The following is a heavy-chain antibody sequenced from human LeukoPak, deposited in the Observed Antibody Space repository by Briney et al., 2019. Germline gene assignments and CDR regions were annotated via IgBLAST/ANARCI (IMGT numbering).Heavy chain of an antibody. V-gene: IGHV5-10-1*01. J-gene: IGHJ4*02. Sequence: GESLKISCKGSGYSFTTYWITWVRQMPGKGLEWMGRIDPSDSYTKNSPSFQGHVSISADKSISTAYLQWSSLKASDTAMYYCGRLDMTRGVFIDYWGQGTLVTISS. D-gene: IGHD3-10*01. CDR3: GRLDMTRGVFIDY. CDR2: IDPSDSYT. CDR1: GYSFTTYW.